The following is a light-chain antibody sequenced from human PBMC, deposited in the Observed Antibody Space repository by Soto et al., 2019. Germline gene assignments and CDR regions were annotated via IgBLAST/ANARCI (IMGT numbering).Light chain of an antibody. CDR1: QDISRY. CDR3: QQYDNLPIT. V-gene: IGKV1-33*01. J-gene: IGKJ5*01. CDR2: DAT. Sequence: DIQMTQSPSSLSASVGDRVTITCQASQDISRYLNWYQQQPRKDPNLLLYDATNLEKGVPSRFSGSGSATDFTFTISNLQPEDIATYYCQQYDNLPITFGQGTRLEIK.